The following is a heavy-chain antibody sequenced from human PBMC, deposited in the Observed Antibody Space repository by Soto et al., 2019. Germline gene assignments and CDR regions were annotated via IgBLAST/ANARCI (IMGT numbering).Heavy chain of an antibody. D-gene: IGHD6-13*01. CDR3: ARSSSSDY. J-gene: IGHJ4*02. Sequence: QVQLVQSGAEVKKPGASVKVSCKATGYTFTTNSISWIRQAPGQGLEWMGWISGYDGNTNYAQKVQGRVTLTTDTSTSPASMELRSLTSDHTAVYYCARSSSSDYWGQGTLVTVSS. CDR2: ISGYDGNT. V-gene: IGHV1-18*01. CDR1: GYTFTTNS.